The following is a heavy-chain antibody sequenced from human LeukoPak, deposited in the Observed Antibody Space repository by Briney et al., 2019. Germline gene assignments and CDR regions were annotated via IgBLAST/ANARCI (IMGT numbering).Heavy chain of an antibody. Sequence: GGSLRLSCAASGFTFDDYGMSWVRQAPGKGLEWVYGINWNGGSTGYADSVKGRFTISRDNAKNSLYLQMNSLRTEDTAVYYCAKVPHSWGLFDSWGQGTLVTVSS. CDR2: INWNGGST. CDR1: GFTFDDYG. J-gene: IGHJ4*02. D-gene: IGHD3-16*01. CDR3: AKVPHSWGLFDS. V-gene: IGHV3-20*04.